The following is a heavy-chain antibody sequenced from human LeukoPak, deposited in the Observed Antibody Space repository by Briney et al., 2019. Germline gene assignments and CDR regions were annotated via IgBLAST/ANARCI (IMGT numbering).Heavy chain of an antibody. CDR2: IIPRGGST. Sequence: GASVKVSCKASGYTFTSYYMHWVRRPPAQGLEWIKIIIPRGGSTSYAQKLQGRVTMTRDTSTSTVYMELSSLRSEDTAVYYCAGGRGLTGYLTFDPWGQGTLVAVSS. CDR3: AGGRGLTGYLTFDP. D-gene: IGHD3-9*01. CDR1: GYTFTSYY. V-gene: IGHV1-46*04. J-gene: IGHJ5*02.